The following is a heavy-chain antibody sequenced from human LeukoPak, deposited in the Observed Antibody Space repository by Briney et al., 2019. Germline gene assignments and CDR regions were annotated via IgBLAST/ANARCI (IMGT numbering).Heavy chain of an antibody. CDR3: ARAARRGSMIGWGALTDAFDI. D-gene: IGHD3-22*01. CDR2: ISTDSGHT. CDR1: GYSFTTYG. V-gene: IGHV1-8*02. Sequence: GASVKVSCKASGYSFTTYGISWVRQAPGQGLEWMGWISTDSGHTNYAQKFQGRVTMTRNTSISTAYMELSSLRSEDTAVYYCARAARRGSMIGWGALTDAFDIWGQGTMVTVSS. J-gene: IGHJ3*02.